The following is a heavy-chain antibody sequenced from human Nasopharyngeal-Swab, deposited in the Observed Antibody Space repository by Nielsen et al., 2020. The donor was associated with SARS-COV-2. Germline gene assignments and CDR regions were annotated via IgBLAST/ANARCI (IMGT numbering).Heavy chain of an antibody. Sequence: SETLSLTCTVSGGSISSSSYYWGWIRQPPGKGLEWIGSIYYSGSTYYNPSLKSRVTISVDTSKNQFSLKLSSVTAADTAVYYCVGSSWYGDYCYYYGMDVWGQGTTVTVSS. J-gene: IGHJ6*02. CDR1: GGSISSSSYY. V-gene: IGHV4-39*07. CDR2: IYYSGST. CDR3: VGSSWYGDYCYYYGMDV. D-gene: IGHD6-13*01.